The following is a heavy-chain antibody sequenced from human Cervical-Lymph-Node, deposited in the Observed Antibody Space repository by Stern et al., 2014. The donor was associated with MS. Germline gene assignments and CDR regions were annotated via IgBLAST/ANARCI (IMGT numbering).Heavy chain of an antibody. V-gene: IGHV4-30-4*01. J-gene: IGHJ4*02. CDR3: ARMKTGLRENRGFDF. D-gene: IGHD1-14*01. CDR2: IYYSGTN. CDR1: GDSINSGDFH. Sequence: QVQLQESGPGLVKPSETLSLTCTVSGDSINSGDFHWSWVRQSPGKGLEWIGYIYYSGTNYNNPSLKSRVTRSIDTSTNQFSLNLASVTAADTALYFCARMKTGLRENRGFDFWGQGTQVTVSS.